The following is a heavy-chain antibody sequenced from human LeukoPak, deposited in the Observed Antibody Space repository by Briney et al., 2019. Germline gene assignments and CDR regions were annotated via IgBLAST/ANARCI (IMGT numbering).Heavy chain of an antibody. D-gene: IGHD3-22*01. V-gene: IGHV1-24*01. Sequence: GASVKVSCKVSGYTLTELSMHWVRQAPGKGLEWMGGFDPEDGETIYAQKFQGRVTMTEDTSTDTAYMELSSPRSEDTAVYYCATLYDSSGYLAFDIWGQGTMVTVSS. CDR1: GYTLTELS. CDR2: FDPEDGET. J-gene: IGHJ3*02. CDR3: ATLYDSSGYLAFDI.